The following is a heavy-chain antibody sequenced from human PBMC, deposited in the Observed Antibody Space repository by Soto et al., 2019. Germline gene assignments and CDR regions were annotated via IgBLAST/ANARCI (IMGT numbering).Heavy chain of an antibody. CDR3: AREPRGTPAVLSFFDP. V-gene: IGHV6-1*01. CDR2: TYYRSKWYN. CDR1: GDSVSSNSAA. D-gene: IGHD1-1*01. Sequence: LSQTLSLTCAISGDSVSSNSAAWNWIRQSPSRGLEWLGRTYYRSKWYNDYAVSVKSRITINPDTSKNQFSLQLNSVTPEDTAVYYCAREPRGTPAVLSFFDPWGQGTLVTVSS. J-gene: IGHJ5*02.